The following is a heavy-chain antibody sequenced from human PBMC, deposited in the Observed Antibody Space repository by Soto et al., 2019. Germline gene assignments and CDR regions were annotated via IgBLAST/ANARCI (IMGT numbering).Heavy chain of an antibody. CDR3: AVGPASGEFDY. CDR2: INAGNGNT. V-gene: IGHV1-3*01. J-gene: IGHJ4*02. CDR1: GYTFTTYG. D-gene: IGHD3-3*01. Sequence: ASVKVSCKASGYTFTTYGIHWVRQAPGQRLEWMGWINAGNGNTAYSQRFQGRVTITRDTSANTAYMELSSLRSEDTAVFYCAVGPASGEFDYWGQGTLVTVSS.